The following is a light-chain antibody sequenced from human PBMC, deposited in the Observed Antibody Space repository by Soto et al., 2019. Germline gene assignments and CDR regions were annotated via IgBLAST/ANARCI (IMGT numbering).Light chain of an antibody. CDR3: QQYDNWPWT. V-gene: IGKV3-15*01. J-gene: IGKJ1*01. CDR1: QSVSSY. CDR2: GAS. Sequence: EIVITQSPGTLSLSPGERATLSCRASQSVSSYLAWYQQKPGQAPRLLIHGASTRAPGFPARFSGSGSGTDLTLTISSLQSEDFAVYYCQQYDNWPWTFGQGTKVDI.